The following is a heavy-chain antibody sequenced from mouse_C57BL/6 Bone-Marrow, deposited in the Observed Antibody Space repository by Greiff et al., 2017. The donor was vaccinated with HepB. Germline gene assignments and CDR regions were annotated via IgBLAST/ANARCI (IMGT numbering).Heavy chain of an antibody. V-gene: IGHV1-50*01. CDR2: IDPSDSYT. CDR1: GYTFTSYW. D-gene: IGHD1-1*01. CDR3: AREYYGSPWYFDY. Sequence: QVQLQQSGAELVKPGASVKLSCKASGYTFTSYWMQWAKQRPGQGLEWIGEIDPSDSYTNYNQKFKGKATLTVDTSSSTAYMQLSSLTSEDSAVYYCAREYYGSPWYFDYWGQGTTLTVSS. J-gene: IGHJ2*01.